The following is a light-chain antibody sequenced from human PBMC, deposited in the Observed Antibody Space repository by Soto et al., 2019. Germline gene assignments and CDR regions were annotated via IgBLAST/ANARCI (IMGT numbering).Light chain of an antibody. CDR2: GAS. CDR3: PQYDSSPLYT. Sequence: DIVLTQSPGTLSLSPGERATLSCRASQSVRGNYLAWYQQKPGQAPRLLIYGASSRATGIPDRFSGSGSGTDFTLTISRLEPEDFAVYYCPQYDSSPLYTFGQGTKLEIK. CDR1: QSVRGNY. V-gene: IGKV3-20*01. J-gene: IGKJ2*01.